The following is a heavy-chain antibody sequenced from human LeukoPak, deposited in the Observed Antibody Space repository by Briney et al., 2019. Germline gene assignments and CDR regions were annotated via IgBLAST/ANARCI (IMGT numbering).Heavy chain of an antibody. CDR3: VRDRAYYDPGGFDY. CDR1: EFTFSSYA. J-gene: IGHJ4*02. CDR2: IYSGGST. Sequence: GGSLRLSCAASEFTFSSYAMSWVRQAPGKGLEWVSVIYSGGSTYYADSVKGRFTISRDNSKNTLYLQMNSLRAEDTAVYYCVRDRAYYDPGGFDYWGQGTLVTVSS. V-gene: IGHV3-66*02. D-gene: IGHD3-22*01.